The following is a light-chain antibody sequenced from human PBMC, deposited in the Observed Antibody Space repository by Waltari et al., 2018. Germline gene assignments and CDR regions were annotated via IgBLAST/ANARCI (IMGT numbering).Light chain of an antibody. J-gene: IGKJ3*01. CDR1: QSVYDQ. CDR2: DSS. Sequence: IVLTQSPATLSLSPGERATLSCRTSQSVYDQLAWYQQKPGKAPKLLVYDSSNRATGIPARFSGSGSGTGFNLTISSLEAEDFAVYYCHHRITFGPGTKVDI. CDR3: HHRIT. V-gene: IGKV3-11*01.